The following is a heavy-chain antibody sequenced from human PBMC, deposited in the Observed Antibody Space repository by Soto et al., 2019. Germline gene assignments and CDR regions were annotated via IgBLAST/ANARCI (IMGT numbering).Heavy chain of an antibody. Sequence: GASVKVSCKASGYTFTSYAMHWVRQAPGQRLEWMGWINAGNGNTKYSQKFQGRVTITRDTSASTAYMELSSLRSEDTAVYYCASGSTPRWYYYYGMGVWGQGTTVTVSS. J-gene: IGHJ6*02. CDR1: GYTFTSYA. D-gene: IGHD6-13*01. CDR2: INAGNGNT. V-gene: IGHV1-3*01. CDR3: ASGSTPRWYYYYGMGV.